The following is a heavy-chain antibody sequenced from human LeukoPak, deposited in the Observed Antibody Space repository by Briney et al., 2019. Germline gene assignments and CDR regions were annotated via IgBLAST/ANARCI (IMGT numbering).Heavy chain of an antibody. CDR1: GYTFTSYG. CDR2: ISAYNGNT. J-gene: IGHJ4*02. V-gene: IGHV1-18*01. CDR3: ASGAVLPAATLLRN. D-gene: IGHD2-2*01. Sequence: GASVKVSFKASGYTFTSYGISWVRQPPGQGLEWMGWISAYNGNTNYAQKLQARVTMTTDTSTSTAYMELRSLRSDDTAVYYCASGAVLPAATLLRNWGQGTLVTVSS.